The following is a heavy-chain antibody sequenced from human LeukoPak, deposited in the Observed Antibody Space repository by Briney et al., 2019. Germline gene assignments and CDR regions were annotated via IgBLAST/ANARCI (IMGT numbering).Heavy chain of an antibody. Sequence: GGSLRPSCAASGFTFSAYGMHWVRQAPVKGLEWVAFIRYDGSNKYYPDSVRGRFTVSRDNSKNTLYLQMNSLRPEDTAVYYCARERSTTMIVGSDAFDIWGQGTMVTVSS. CDR2: IRYDGSNK. V-gene: IGHV3-30*02. J-gene: IGHJ3*02. D-gene: IGHD3-22*01. CDR3: ARERSTTMIVGSDAFDI. CDR1: GFTFSAYG.